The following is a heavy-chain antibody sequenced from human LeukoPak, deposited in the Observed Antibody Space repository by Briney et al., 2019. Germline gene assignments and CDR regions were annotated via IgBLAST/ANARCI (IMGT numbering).Heavy chain of an antibody. CDR2: IYYSGST. Sequence: SETLSLTCTVSGGSISSYYWSWIRQPPGKGLEWIGYIYYSGSTNYNPSLKSRVTISVDTSKNQFSLKLSSVTAADTAVYYCATPFSGLYYGSGSPIGSGGAFDIWGQGTMVTVSS. CDR1: GGSISSYY. D-gene: IGHD3-10*01. CDR3: ATPFSGLYYGSGSPIGSGGAFDI. V-gene: IGHV4-59*08. J-gene: IGHJ3*02.